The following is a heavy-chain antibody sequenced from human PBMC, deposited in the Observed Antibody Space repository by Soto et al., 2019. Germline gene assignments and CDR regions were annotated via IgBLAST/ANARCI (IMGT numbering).Heavy chain of an antibody. CDR2: FDPEDGET. J-gene: IGHJ3*02. CDR1: GYTLTELS. V-gene: IGHV1-24*01. Sequence: ASVKVSCKVSGYTLTELSMHWVRQAPGKGLEWMEGFDPEDGETIYAQKFQGRVTMTEDTSTDTAYMELSSLRSEDTAVYYCATDQSWGFYYDSSARRPFDIWGQGTMVTVSS. CDR3: ATDQSWGFYYDSSARRPFDI. D-gene: IGHD3-22*01.